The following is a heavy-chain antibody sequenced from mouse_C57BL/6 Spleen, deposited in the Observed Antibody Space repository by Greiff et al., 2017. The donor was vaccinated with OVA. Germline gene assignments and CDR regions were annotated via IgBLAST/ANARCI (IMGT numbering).Heavy chain of an antibody. Sequence: QVQLKESGPGILQPSQTLSLTCSFSGFSLSTFGMGVGWIRQPSGKGLEWLAHIWWDDDKYYNPALKSRLTISKDTSKNQVFLKIANVDTADTATYYCARIANDYGSSYGTYWGQGTLVTVSA. J-gene: IGHJ3*01. CDR2: IWWDDDK. V-gene: IGHV8-8*01. CDR3: ARIANDYGSSYGTY. D-gene: IGHD1-1*01. CDR1: GFSLSTFGMG.